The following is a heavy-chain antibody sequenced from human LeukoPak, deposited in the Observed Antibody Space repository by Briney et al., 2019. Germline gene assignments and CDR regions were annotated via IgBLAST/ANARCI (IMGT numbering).Heavy chain of an antibody. V-gene: IGHV4-39*01. CDR2: INHSGGT. J-gene: IGHJ4*02. CDR3: ARQQSAGAFDY. D-gene: IGHD3-10*01. Sequence: PSETLSLTCTVSGGSISSSSYYWGWIRQPPGKGLEWIGEINHSGGTNYNPSLKSRVTISLDTSKNHFSLKLTSVTAADTAVYYCARQQSAGAFDYWGQGTLVTVSS. CDR1: GGSISSSSYY.